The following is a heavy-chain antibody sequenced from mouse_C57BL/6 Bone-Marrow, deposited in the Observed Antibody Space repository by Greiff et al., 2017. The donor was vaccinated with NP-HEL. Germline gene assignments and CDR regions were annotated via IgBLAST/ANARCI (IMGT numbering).Heavy chain of an antibody. Sequence: QVQLQQSGAELARPGASVKLSCKASGYTFTSYGISWVKQRTGQGLEWIGEIYPRSGNTYYNEKFKGKATLTADKSSSTAYMELRSLTSEDSAVYFCARPPYGYLFAYWGQGTLVTVSA. CDR1: GYTFTSYG. CDR3: ARPPYGYLFAY. D-gene: IGHD2-2*01. CDR2: IYPRSGNT. V-gene: IGHV1-81*01. J-gene: IGHJ3*01.